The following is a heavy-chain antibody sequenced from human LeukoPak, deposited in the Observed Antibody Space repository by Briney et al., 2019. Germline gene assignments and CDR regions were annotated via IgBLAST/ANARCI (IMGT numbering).Heavy chain of an antibody. CDR3: AVGNSYGAFDY. CDR2: IYYSGST. J-gene: IGHJ4*02. CDR1: GGSISSYY. D-gene: IGHD5-18*01. V-gene: IGHV4-59*01. Sequence: SETLSLTCTVSGGSISSYYWSWIRQPPGKGLEWIGYIYYSGSTNYNPSLKSRVTISVDTSKNQFSLKLSSVTAADTAVYYCAVGNSYGAFDYWGQGTLVTVSS.